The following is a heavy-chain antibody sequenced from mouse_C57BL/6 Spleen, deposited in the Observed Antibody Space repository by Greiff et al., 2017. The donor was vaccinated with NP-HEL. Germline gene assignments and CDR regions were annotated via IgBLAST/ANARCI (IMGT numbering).Heavy chain of an antibody. V-gene: IGHV1-82*01. Sequence: VQLQQSGPELVKPGASVKISCKASGYAFSSSWMNWVKQRPGKGLEWIGRIYPGDGDTNYNGKFKGKATLTADKSSSTAYMQLSSLTSEDSAVYFCARWDITTVVATDYYAMDYWGQGTSVTVSS. CDR3: ARWDITTVVATDYYAMDY. CDR2: IYPGDGDT. J-gene: IGHJ4*01. CDR1: GYAFSSSW. D-gene: IGHD1-1*01.